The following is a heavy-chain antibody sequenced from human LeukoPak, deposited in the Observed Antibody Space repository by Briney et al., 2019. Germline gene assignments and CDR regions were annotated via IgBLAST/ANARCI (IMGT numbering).Heavy chain of an antibody. CDR3: ARGPPYSSGWYYFDY. D-gene: IGHD6-19*01. CDR2: LYTSGTT. CDR1: GGSISNYC. Sequence: SETLSLTCTVSGGSISNYCWSWIRQSAGEGLEWIGSLYTSGTTNYNPSLKSRVTMSVDTSRNQFSLKLSSVTAADTAVYYCARGPPYSSGWYYFDYWGQGALVTVSS. V-gene: IGHV4-4*07. J-gene: IGHJ4*02.